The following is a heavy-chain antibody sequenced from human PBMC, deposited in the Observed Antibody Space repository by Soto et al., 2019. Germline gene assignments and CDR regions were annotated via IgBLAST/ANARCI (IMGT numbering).Heavy chain of an antibody. Sequence: GESLKISCKGSGYTFSSFTNYWISWVRQMPGKGLEWMGRIDPTDSNTHYSPSFQGHVSISVDKSIITAYLHWSSLKASDSAIYYCAGHRGDYDARWRCFDYWGQGTLVTVSS. CDR2: IDPTDSNT. CDR1: GYTFSSFTNYW. D-gene: IGHD3-16*01. J-gene: IGHJ4*02. CDR3: AGHRGDYDARWRCFDY. V-gene: IGHV5-10-1*01.